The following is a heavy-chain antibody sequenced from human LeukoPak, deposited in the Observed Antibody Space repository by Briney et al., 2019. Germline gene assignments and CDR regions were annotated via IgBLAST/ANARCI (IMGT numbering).Heavy chain of an antibody. Sequence: GESLKISCSASGFTFSTNSMHWVRQAPGKGLEFVSAITSNGGSTYYADSVKGRFTISRDNSKNTLYLQMHSLRAEDTAVYYCARGSESYFQPHFDYWGQGTLVTVSS. D-gene: IGHD1-26*01. CDR2: ITSNGGST. CDR1: GFTFSTNS. J-gene: IGHJ4*02. V-gene: IGHV3-64*04. CDR3: ARGSESYFQPHFDY.